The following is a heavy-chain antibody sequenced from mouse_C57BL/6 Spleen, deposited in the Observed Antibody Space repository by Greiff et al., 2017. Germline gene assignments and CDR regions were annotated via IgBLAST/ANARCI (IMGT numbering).Heavy chain of an antibody. V-gene: IGHV1-82*01. CDR1: GYAFSSSW. CDR2: IYPGDGDT. J-gene: IGHJ4*01. CDR3: ARGGAMDY. Sequence: QVQLQQSGPELVKPGASVQISCKASGYAFSSSWMNWVKQRPGKGLEWIGRIYPGDGDTNYNGKFKGKATLTADKSSSTAYMQLSSLTSEDSAVYFCARGGAMDYWGQGTSVTVSS.